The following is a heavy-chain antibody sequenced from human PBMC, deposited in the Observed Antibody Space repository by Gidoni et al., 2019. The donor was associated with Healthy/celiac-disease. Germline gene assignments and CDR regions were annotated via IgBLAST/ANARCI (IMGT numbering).Heavy chain of an antibody. Sequence: EVQLVESGGGLVKPGGSLRLSCEASGFTFSSYSMNWVRQAPGKGLEWVSSISSSSSYIYYADSVKGRFTISRDNAKNSLYLQMNSLRAEDTAVYDCARGSRWFGELLFSAFDIWGQGTMVTVSS. V-gene: IGHV3-21*01. D-gene: IGHD3-10*01. CDR2: ISSSSSYI. J-gene: IGHJ3*02. CDR1: GFTFSSYS. CDR3: ARGSRWFGELLFSAFDI.